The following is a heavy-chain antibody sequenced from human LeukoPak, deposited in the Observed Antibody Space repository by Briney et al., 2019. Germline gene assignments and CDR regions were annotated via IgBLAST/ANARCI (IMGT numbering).Heavy chain of an antibody. CDR1: GYTFTSYD. D-gene: IGHD3-3*01. V-gene: IGHV1-8*03. CDR3: ARNDPMTRTYYDFWSGYYTRHYYMDV. J-gene: IGHJ6*03. Sequence: ASVKVSCKASGYTFTSYDINWVRRATGQGLEWMGWMNPNSGNTGYAQKFQGRVTITRNTSISTAYMELSSLRSEDTAVYYCARNDPMTRTYYDFWSGYYTRHYYMDVWGKGTTVTVSS. CDR2: MNPNSGNT.